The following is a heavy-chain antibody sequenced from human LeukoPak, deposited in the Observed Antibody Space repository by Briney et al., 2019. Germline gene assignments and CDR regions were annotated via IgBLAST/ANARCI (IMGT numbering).Heavy chain of an antibody. CDR3: ARGKGYDILTGYFLEPFDI. Sequence: ASVKVSCKASGGTFSSYAISWVRQAPGQGLEWMGGIIPIFGTANYAQKFQGRVTITTDESTSTAYMELSSLRSEDTAVYYCARGKGYDILTGYFLEPFDIWGQGTMVTVSS. CDR2: IIPIFGTA. J-gene: IGHJ3*02. D-gene: IGHD3-9*01. CDR1: GGTFSSYA. V-gene: IGHV1-69*05.